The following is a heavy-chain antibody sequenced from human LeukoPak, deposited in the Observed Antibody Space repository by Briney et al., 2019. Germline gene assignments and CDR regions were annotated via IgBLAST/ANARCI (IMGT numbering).Heavy chain of an antibody. V-gene: IGHV3-74*01. Sequence: PAGSLTLSCAASGFTFISYWMHWVRHAPGQGLEWDSRINEDGSIITSAASVKGRLTISRDNAKNTLYLQMNSLRAEDTAVYYCVRDLILVWTPGDDFDYWGQGTLVTVSS. J-gene: IGHJ4*02. CDR1: GFTFISYW. CDR2: INEDGSII. D-gene: IGHD2-8*01. CDR3: VRDLILVWTPGDDFDY.